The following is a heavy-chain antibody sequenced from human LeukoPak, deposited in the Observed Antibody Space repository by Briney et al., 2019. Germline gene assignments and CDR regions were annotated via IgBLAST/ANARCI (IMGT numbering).Heavy chain of an antibody. D-gene: IGHD3/OR15-3a*01. CDR1: GFTFSNAW. V-gene: IGHV3-15*01. Sequence: GGSLRLSCAASGFTFSNAWMSWVRQAPGKGLEWVGRIKSKTDGGTTDYAAPVKGRFTISRDDSKNTLYLQMNSLKTEDTAVYYCTTVVYNFWSTKGDYWGQGTLVTVSS. CDR2: IKSKTDGGTT. J-gene: IGHJ4*02. CDR3: TTVVYNFWSTKGDY.